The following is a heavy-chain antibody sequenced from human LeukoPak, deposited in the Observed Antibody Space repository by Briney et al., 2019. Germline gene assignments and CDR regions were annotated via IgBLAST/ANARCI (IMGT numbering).Heavy chain of an antibody. CDR2: IKSKTDGGTA. CDR3: TTAPXQWLA. J-gene: IGHJ5*02. CDR1: GFTFRNAW. D-gene: IGHD6-19*01. V-gene: IGHV3-15*01. Sequence: GGSLRLSCAASGFTFRNAWMRWVRQAPGKGLEWVGRIKSKTDGGTAEYAAPVKGRFTISRDDSKNTLYLQMNSLKAEDTAVYYCTTAPXQWLAWGQGTLVTVSS.